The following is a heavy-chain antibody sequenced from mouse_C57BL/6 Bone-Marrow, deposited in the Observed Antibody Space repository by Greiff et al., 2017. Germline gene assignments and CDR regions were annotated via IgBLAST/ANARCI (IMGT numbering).Heavy chain of an antibody. V-gene: IGHV5-15*04. J-gene: IGHJ4*01. CDR3: ARYYSKGDYAMDY. CDR1: GFTFSDYG. CDR2: ISNLAYSI. Sequence: EVMLVESGGGLVQPGGSLKLSCAASGFTFSDYGMAWVRQAPRKGPEWVAFISNLAYSIYSADPVTGRFTISGENAKNTLYLEMSSLRSEDTAMYYCARYYSKGDYAMDYWGQGTSVTVSS. D-gene: IGHD2-5*01.